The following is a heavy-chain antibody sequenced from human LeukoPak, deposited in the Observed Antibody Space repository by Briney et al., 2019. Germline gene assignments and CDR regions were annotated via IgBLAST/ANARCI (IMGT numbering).Heavy chain of an antibody. D-gene: IGHD3-16*01. Sequence: ASVKVSCKASGYTFTSYAMHWVRQAPGQRLEWMGWINAGNGNTKYSQKFQGRVTITRDTSASTAYMELSSLRSEDTAVYYCARDSNPHYDYVWGSYNFWGQGTLVTVSS. CDR2: INAGNGNT. J-gene: IGHJ4*02. CDR1: GYTFTSYA. CDR3: ARDSNPHYDYVWGSYNF. V-gene: IGHV1-3*01.